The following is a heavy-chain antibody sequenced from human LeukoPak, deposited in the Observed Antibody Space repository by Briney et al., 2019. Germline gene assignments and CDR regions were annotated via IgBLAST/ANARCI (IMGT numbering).Heavy chain of an antibody. CDR2: FYHSGIT. D-gene: IGHD1-14*01. V-gene: IGHV4-38-2*02. Sequence: SETLSLTCTVSGYSISSGYFWGWIRQPPGKGLEWIGSFYHSGITYYNPSLKSRVTISVEMSKNQFSLKLSSVTAADTAVYYCARGRKFFDYWGQGTLVTVSS. CDR1: GYSISSGYF. J-gene: IGHJ4*02. CDR3: ARGRKFFDY.